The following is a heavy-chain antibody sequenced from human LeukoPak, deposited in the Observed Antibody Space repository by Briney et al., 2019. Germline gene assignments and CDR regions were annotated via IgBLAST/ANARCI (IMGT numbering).Heavy chain of an antibody. J-gene: IGHJ5*02. CDR3: ARGIDILTGYPGSPGLWFDP. CDR1: GYTFTSYG. CDR2: ISAYNGNT. Sequence: GASVKVSCKASGYTFTSYGISWVRQAPGQGLEWMGWISAYNGNTNYAQKLHGRVTMTTDTSTSTAYMELRSLRSDDTAVYYCARGIDILTGYPGSPGLWFDPWGQGTLVTVSS. V-gene: IGHV1-18*01. D-gene: IGHD3-9*01.